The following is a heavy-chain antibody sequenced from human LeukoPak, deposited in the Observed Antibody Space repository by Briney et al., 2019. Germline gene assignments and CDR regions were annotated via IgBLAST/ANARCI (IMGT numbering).Heavy chain of an antibody. Sequence: PGGSLRLSCAASPFTLSSYTMNWVRQAPGKGLEWVSPISSSSTYINYADSVKGRFTISRDNAKNSMAMQMNSLRAEDTAVYYCARVRCAGPQAFDIWGQGTMVTVAS. D-gene: IGHD2-15*01. CDR1: PFTLSSYT. V-gene: IGHV3-21*01. J-gene: IGHJ3*02. CDR3: ARVRCAGPQAFDI. CDR2: ISSSSTYI.